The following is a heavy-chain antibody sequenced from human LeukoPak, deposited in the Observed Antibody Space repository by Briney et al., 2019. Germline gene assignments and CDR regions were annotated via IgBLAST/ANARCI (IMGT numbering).Heavy chain of an antibody. Sequence: SETLSLTCAVYGGSFSGYYWSWIRQPPGKGLEWIGEINHSGSANYNPSLKSRVTISVDTSKNQFSLKLSSVTAADTAVYYCARGVAASFDYWGQGTLVTVSS. J-gene: IGHJ4*02. CDR3: ARGVAASFDY. V-gene: IGHV4-34*01. D-gene: IGHD2-15*01. CDR1: GGSFSGYY. CDR2: INHSGSA.